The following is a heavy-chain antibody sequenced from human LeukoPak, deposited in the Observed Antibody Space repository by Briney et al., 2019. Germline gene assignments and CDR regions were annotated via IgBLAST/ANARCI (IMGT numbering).Heavy chain of an antibody. CDR2: INHGGSI. Sequence: SETLSLTCAVYGGSFSGQYWGWIRQPPGKGLEWIGEINHGGSISYNASLKSRVTISLDPSKNQFSLKLSSVTAADTAVYYCAGGDYHGSESYANYWGQGTLVTVSS. V-gene: IGHV4-34*01. D-gene: IGHD3-10*01. CDR3: AGGDYHGSESYANY. J-gene: IGHJ4*02. CDR1: GGSFSGQY.